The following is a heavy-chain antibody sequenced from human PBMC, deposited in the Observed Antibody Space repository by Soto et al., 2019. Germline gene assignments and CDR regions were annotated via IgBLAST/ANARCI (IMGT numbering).Heavy chain of an antibody. CDR2: IYHSGST. J-gene: IGHJ4*02. CDR1: GGSISSGGYS. D-gene: IGHD2-15*01. Sequence: QLQLQESGSGLVKPSQTLSLTCAVSGGSISSGGYSWSWIRQPPGKGLACIGYIYHSGSTYYNPSLVSRVTISVDRSKNQFSLKRSSGTAADTAVYSCVRGPPPLLWSQGPLVTVSS. CDR3: VRGPPPLL. V-gene: IGHV4-30-2*01.